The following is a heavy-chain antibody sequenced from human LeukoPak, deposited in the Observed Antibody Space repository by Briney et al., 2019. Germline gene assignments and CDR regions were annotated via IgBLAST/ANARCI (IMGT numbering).Heavy chain of an antibody. Sequence: GGSLRLSCAASGFTSSSYGMHWVRQAPGKGLEWVAVISYDGSNIYYVDSVKGRFTISRDNSKNTLYLQMNSLRVEDTAFYYCAKDNRRHYTSGPNPDSLHWGQGALVTVSS. CDR1: GFTSSSYG. D-gene: IGHD6-19*01. CDR2: ISYDGSNI. V-gene: IGHV3-30*18. CDR3: AKDNRRHYTSGPNPDSLH. J-gene: IGHJ4*02.